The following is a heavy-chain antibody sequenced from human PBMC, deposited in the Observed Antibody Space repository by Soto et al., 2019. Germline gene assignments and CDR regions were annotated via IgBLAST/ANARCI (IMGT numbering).Heavy chain of an antibody. CDR2: ISGSGGST. CDR1: GFTFSSYA. Sequence: GGSLRLSCAASGFTFSSYAMSWVRQAPGKGLEWVSAISGSGGSTYYADSVKGRFTISRDNSKNTLYLQMNSLRAEDTAVYYCASIFPGYCSGGSCYDMWYYYYGMDVWGQGTTVTVAS. CDR3: ASIFPGYCSGGSCYDMWYYYYGMDV. J-gene: IGHJ6*02. V-gene: IGHV3-23*01. D-gene: IGHD2-15*01.